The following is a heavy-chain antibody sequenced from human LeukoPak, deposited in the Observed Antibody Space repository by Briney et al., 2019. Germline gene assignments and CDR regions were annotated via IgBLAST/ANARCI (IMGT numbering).Heavy chain of an antibody. CDR2: IRSAVETT. V-gene: IGHV3-48*04. CDR3: ARDIVATIGATRDY. J-gene: IGHJ4*02. Sequence: GGSLRLSCAASGFTMSHYGVSWVRQAPGKGLEWISGIRSAVETTHYADSVKGRFIISRDNAKNSLYLQMNSLRAEDTAVYYCARDIVATIGATRDYWGQGTLVTVSS. D-gene: IGHD5-12*01. CDR1: GFTMSHYG.